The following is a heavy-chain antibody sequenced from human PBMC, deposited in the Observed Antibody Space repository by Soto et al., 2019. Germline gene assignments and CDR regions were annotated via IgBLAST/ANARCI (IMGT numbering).Heavy chain of an antibody. Sequence: EVQLVESGGGLVQPGGSLRLCCTASGFTFSDSWMTWVRQAPGKGLEWVARIKPDESEKKYADSVKGRFSISRDNAKNSMYLPMDSLRGEDTAVYYCVRGGSNYASWGQGTLVTVSS. CDR2: IKPDESEK. CDR1: GFTFSDSW. D-gene: IGHD4-4*01. V-gene: IGHV3-7*01. CDR3: VRGGSNYAS. J-gene: IGHJ5*02.